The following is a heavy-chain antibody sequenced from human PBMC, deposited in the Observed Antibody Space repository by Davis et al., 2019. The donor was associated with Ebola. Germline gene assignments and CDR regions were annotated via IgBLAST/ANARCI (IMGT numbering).Heavy chain of an antibody. Sequence: GESLKISCAASGFTFSSYAMSWVRQAPGKGLEWVSYISSSSSTIYYADSVKGRFTISRDNAKNSLYLQMNSLRAEDTAVYYCAREENYYDSSGYYSYYFDYWGQGTLVTVSS. CDR2: ISSSSSTI. CDR3: AREENYYDSSGYYSYYFDY. CDR1: GFTFSSYA. D-gene: IGHD3-22*01. V-gene: IGHV3-48*04. J-gene: IGHJ4*02.